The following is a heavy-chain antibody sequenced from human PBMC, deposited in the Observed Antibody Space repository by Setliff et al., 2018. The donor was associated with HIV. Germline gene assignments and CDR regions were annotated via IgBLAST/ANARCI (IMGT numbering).Heavy chain of an antibody. CDR2: INQSGNT. Sequence: SETLSLTCAVYGGSLSGYYWSWVRQSPGRGLEWIGEINQSGNTNFNPSLESRLIISVDTSKSQFSLKLTSVTAADTALYYCAREGGQGYSGSGSFYHRNFDLWGRGTLVTVSS. CDR1: GGSLSGYY. D-gene: IGHD3-10*01. J-gene: IGHJ2*01. V-gene: IGHV4-34*01. CDR3: AREGGQGYSGSGSFYHRNFDL.